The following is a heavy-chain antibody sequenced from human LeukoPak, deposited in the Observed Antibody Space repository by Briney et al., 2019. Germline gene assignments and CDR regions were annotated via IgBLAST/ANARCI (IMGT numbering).Heavy chain of an antibody. J-gene: IGHJ3*02. CDR3: ARDAAIAAAAGDAFDI. Sequence: PGGSLRLSCAASGFTFNNYEMNWVRQAPGKGLEWVSYISKSGSNIYYADSVKGRFTISRDNAKNSLYLQMNSLRAEDTALYYCARDAAIAAAAGDAFDIWGQGTMVTVSS. CDR2: ISKSGSNI. CDR1: GFTFNNYE. D-gene: IGHD6-13*01. V-gene: IGHV3-48*03.